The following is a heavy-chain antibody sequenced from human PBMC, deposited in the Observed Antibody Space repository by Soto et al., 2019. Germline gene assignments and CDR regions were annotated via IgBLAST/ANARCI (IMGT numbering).Heavy chain of an antibody. CDR3: ASSVTIFGVSSYYGMGV. J-gene: IGHJ6*02. CDR2: IIPIFGTA. Sequence: SVKVSCKASVGSFSSYAISWVRQAPGQGLEWMGGIIPIFGTANYAQKFQGRVTITADESTSTAYMELSSLRSEDTAVYYCASSVTIFGVSSYYGMGVWGQGTTVTVSS. D-gene: IGHD3-3*01. V-gene: IGHV1-69*13. CDR1: VGSFSSYA.